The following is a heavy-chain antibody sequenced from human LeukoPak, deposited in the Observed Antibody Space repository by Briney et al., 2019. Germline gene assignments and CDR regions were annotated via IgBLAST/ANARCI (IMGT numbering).Heavy chain of an antibody. CDR1: GFTFSTYG. Sequence: GGSLRLSCAASGFTFSTYGMHWVRQAPGKGLEWVAVIWNDESNKYYADSVKGRFTISRDNSKNTLYLQMNSLRAEDTAVYYCAKLTPPLDYSDPDFDYWGQGTLVTVSS. CDR2: IWNDESNK. D-gene: IGHD4-17*01. J-gene: IGHJ4*02. CDR3: AKLTPPLDYSDPDFDY. V-gene: IGHV3-33*06.